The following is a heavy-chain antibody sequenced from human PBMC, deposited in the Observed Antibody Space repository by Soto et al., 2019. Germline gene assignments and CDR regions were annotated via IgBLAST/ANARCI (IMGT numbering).Heavy chain of an antibody. J-gene: IGHJ4*02. CDR2: IYHSGST. CDR1: GGSIRSGGYS. Sequence: SETLSLTCAVSGGSIRSGGYSWTWIRQPPGKGLEWVGYIYHSGSTYYNPSLKSRVIISIDRSKSQFSLKLSSVTAADTAVYNCASLYVDTGIDSWGQGTLVTVSS. V-gene: IGHV4-30-2*01. CDR3: ASLYVDTGIDS. D-gene: IGHD4-17*01.